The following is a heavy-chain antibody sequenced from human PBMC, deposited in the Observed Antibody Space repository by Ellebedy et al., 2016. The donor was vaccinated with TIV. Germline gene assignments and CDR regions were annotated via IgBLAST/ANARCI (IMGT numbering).Heavy chain of an antibody. J-gene: IGHJ4*02. CDR3: ARDRPGDTFFFDY. Sequence: GESLKISCAASGFMFGSDWMHWVRQAAGKGPVWVARIDQYGSGTDDADFVKGRFTISRDNARDMLYLQMKRLRAEDTGLYYCARDRPGDTFFFDYWGQGTPVTVSS. CDR2: IDQYGSGT. V-gene: IGHV3-74*01. D-gene: IGHD2-21*01. CDR1: GFMFGSDW.